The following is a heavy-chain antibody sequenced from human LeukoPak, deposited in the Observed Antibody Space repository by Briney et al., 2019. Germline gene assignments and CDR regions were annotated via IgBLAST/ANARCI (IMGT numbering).Heavy chain of an antibody. V-gene: IGHV1-18*01. J-gene: IGHJ4*02. CDR2: IITYNANT. CDR3: ARVRDSSSWLDY. Sequence: ASVKVSCKASGYTFTSYGISWVRQAPGEGLEWMGWIITYNANTNYAQKLQGRVTMTTDTSTSTAYMELRSLRSDDTAVYYCARVRDSSSWLDYWGQGTLVTVSS. CDR1: GYTFTSYG. D-gene: IGHD6-13*01.